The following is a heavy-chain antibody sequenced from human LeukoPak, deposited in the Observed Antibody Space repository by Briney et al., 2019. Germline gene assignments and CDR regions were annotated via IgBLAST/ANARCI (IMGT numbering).Heavy chain of an antibody. Sequence: PSETLSLTCAVYGGSFSGYYWSWIRQPPGKGLEWIGEINHSGSTNYNPSLKSRVTISVDTSKNQFSPKLSSVTAADTAVYYCARGKGGRSDSSGYYPNWGQGTLVTVSS. CDR3: ARGKGGRSDSSGYYPN. CDR1: GGSFSGYY. D-gene: IGHD3-22*01. J-gene: IGHJ4*02. CDR2: INHSGST. V-gene: IGHV4-34*01.